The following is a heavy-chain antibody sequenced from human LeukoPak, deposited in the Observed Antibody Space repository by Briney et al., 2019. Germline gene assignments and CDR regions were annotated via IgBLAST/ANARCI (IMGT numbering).Heavy chain of an antibody. CDR1: GGSISTYY. Sequence: SETLSPTCTVSGGSISTYYWSWIRQPPGKGLEWIGYIHSIGITNYNPSLKSRVTISVDSSKNQFSLKLTSVTAADTAVYYCAREGSDRYGGNPRLDAWGKGTTVTVSS. J-gene: IGHJ6*04. D-gene: IGHD4-23*01. V-gene: IGHV4-59*01. CDR3: AREGSDRYGGNPRLDA. CDR2: IHSIGIT.